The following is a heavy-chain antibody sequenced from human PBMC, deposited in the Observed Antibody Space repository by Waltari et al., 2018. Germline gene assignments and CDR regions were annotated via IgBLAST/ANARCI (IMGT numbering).Heavy chain of an antibody. Sequence: QLQLKQWGAGLLQPSETLSLTCAVYGGSFSCFYWHWIRQSPGKGLEWIGEINHSGSTNYNPSLKSRVTMSVDSSKNQFSLKVRSVTAADTAVYYWARGNIMGFFDYWGQGTLVTVSS. CDR1: GGSFSCFY. V-gene: IGHV4-34*01. D-gene: IGHD3-16*01. CDR3: ARGNIMGFFDY. J-gene: IGHJ4*02. CDR2: INHSGST.